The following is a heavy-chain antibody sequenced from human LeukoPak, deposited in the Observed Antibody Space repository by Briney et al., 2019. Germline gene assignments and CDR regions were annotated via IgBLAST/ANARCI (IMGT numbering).Heavy chain of an antibody. V-gene: IGHV3-7*01. CDR2: IKQDGSEK. J-gene: IGHJ4*02. Sequence: GGSLRLSCVASGFTFNICAMSWVRQAPGKGLEWVANIKQDGSEKYYVDSVKGRFTISRDNDKNSLFLQMTSLRAEDTAVYYCARVGGRYSPLGYWGQGTLVTVSS. D-gene: IGHD3-16*02. CDR3: ARVGGRYSPLGY. CDR1: GFTFNICA.